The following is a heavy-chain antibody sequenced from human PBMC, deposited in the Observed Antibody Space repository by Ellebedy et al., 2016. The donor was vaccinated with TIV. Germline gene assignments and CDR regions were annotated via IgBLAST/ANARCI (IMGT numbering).Heavy chain of an antibody. Sequence: GSLRLXXTVSGDSVRSYYWSWIRQPAGKGLEWIGRMYGSGDTKYNPSLESRVTMSVDTSKNQFFLRLSSVTAADTAVYYCVRGPYDGTGYYYPHWGQGILVTVSS. CDR1: GDSVRSYY. V-gene: IGHV4-4*07. CDR2: MYGSGDT. CDR3: VRGPYDGTGYYYPH. J-gene: IGHJ4*02. D-gene: IGHD3-22*01.